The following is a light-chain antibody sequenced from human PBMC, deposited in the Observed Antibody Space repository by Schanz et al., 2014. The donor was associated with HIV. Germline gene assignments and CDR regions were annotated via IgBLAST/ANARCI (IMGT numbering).Light chain of an antibody. J-gene: IGLJ2*01. V-gene: IGLV2-14*02. CDR2: EVS. CDR3: ISYTRDTVL. CDR1: SSDVGSYNL. Sequence: QSALTQPASVSGSPGQSITISCTGTSSDVGSYNLVSWYQQHPGKAPKIMIFEVSKRPSGVPDRFSGSKSGNTASLTVSGLQAEDEADYYCISYTRDTVLFGGGTKLTVL.